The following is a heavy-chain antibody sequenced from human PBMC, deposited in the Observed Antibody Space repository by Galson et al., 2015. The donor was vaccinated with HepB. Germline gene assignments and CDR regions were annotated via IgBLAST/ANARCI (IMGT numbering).Heavy chain of an antibody. Sequence: SLRLSCAASGFTFSGYAMHWVRQASGKGLEWVGRIRSKANSYATAYAASVKGRFTIARDESKNKAYLQMNSLKTEDTAVYYCTRITMGRGVAATWGQGTLVTVSS. CDR3: TRITMGRGVAAT. J-gene: IGHJ4*02. CDR2: IRSKANSYAT. V-gene: IGHV3-73*01. D-gene: IGHD3-10*01. CDR1: GFTFSGYA.